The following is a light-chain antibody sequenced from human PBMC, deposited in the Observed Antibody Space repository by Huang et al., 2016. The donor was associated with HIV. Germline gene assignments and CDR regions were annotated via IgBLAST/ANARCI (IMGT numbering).Light chain of an antibody. Sequence: EIQLTQSPSSLSASVGDGITITCRASENIVYSLSWFRQRPGRAPEPLIYAASRLHAGVPSKFSATGSGANFTLSIDGLGPEDFATYYCQQSRSLPRTYGGGTKVDI. J-gene: IGKJ4*01. V-gene: IGKV1-39*01. CDR1: ENIVYS. CDR3: QQSRSLPRT. CDR2: AAS.